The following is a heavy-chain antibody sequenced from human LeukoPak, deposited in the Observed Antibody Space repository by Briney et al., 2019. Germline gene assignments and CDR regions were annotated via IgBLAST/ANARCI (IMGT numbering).Heavy chain of an antibody. Sequence: SETLSLTCTVSGGSISSYYWSWIRQPPGKGLEWIGYIYYSGSTNYSPSLKSRVTISIDTSRSQFSLKLSSVTAADTAVYYCARGDQAFDYWGQGTLVTVSS. J-gene: IGHJ4*02. V-gene: IGHV4-59*01. CDR3: ARGDQAFDY. CDR2: IYYSGST. CDR1: GGSISSYY. D-gene: IGHD2-2*01.